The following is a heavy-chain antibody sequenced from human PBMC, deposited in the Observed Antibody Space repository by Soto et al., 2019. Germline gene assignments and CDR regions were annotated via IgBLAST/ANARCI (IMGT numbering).Heavy chain of an antibody. CDR1: GGSISNYY. J-gene: IGHJ3*02. D-gene: IGHD3-10*01. V-gene: IGHV4-59*01. Sequence: SETLSRTCTVSGGSISNYYWSWIRQPPGRGLEWIGDIYYSGSTNYNPPLKSRLSMSVDTSKNHFSLKLSSVTAADTAVYYCARVRQGTAGAFDIWGQGTMVAVSS. CDR2: IYYSGST. CDR3: ARVRQGTAGAFDI.